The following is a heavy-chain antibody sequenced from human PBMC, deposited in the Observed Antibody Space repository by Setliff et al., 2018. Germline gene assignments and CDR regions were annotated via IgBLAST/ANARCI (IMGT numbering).Heavy chain of an antibody. J-gene: IGHJ4*02. CDR2: IHTGGT. D-gene: IGHD2-2*02. V-gene: IGHV4-4*08. Sequence: SETLSLTCTVSGGSISSDIWSWIRQPPGKGLEWIGQIHTGGTNYNPSLRSRVTISVDMSKNQFSLKLNSVTAADTAVYYCARGINTVSWTPKYWGQGTLVTVSS. CDR3: ARGINTVSWTPKY. CDR1: GGSISSDI.